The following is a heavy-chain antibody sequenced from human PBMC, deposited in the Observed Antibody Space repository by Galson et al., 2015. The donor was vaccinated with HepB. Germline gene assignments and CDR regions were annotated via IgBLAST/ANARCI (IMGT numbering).Heavy chain of an antibody. CDR1: GYRFSGYV. Sequence: SVKVSCKASGYRFSGYVISWIRQAPGQGLEWTGWVNPDTGNTKYGHRFEGRVTMTADTSTSIAYMELRNLTSDDTAVYYCARSSVDFWYWGQGALVTVSS. D-gene: IGHD3-3*01. J-gene: IGHJ4*02. CDR3: ARSSVDFWY. V-gene: IGHV1-18*01. CDR2: VNPDTGNT.